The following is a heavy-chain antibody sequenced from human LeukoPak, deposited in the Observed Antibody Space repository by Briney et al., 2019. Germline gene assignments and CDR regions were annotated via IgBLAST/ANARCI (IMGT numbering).Heavy chain of an antibody. CDR2: IKQDGSEK. CDR1: GFTFSSYW. D-gene: IGHD3-22*01. V-gene: IGHV3-7*01. Sequence: GGSLRLSCAASGFTFSSYWMSWVRQAPGKGLEWVANIKQDGSEKYYVDSVKGRFTISRDNAKNSLYLQMNSLRAEDTAVYYCARAANYYDSSGYYAQDFDYWGQGTLVTVSS. CDR3: ARAANYYDSSGYYAQDFDY. J-gene: IGHJ4*02.